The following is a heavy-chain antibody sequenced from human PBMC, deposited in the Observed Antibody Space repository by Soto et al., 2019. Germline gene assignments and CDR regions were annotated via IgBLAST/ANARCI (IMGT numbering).Heavy chain of an antibody. CDR1: GYTFTSYG. V-gene: IGHV1-18*01. D-gene: IGHD3-3*01. Sequence: ASVKVSCKASGYTFTSYGISWVRQAPGQGLEWMGWISAYNGNTNYAQKLQGRVTMTTDTSTSTAYMELRSLSSDDTAVYYCARDSVPRDFWSGYSPSSWFDPWGQGTLVTVSS. CDR2: ISAYNGNT. J-gene: IGHJ5*02. CDR3: ARDSVPRDFWSGYSPSSWFDP.